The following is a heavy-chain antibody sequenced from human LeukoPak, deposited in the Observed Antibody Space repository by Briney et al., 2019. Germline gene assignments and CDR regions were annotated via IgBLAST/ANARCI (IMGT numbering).Heavy chain of an antibody. J-gene: IGHJ4*02. D-gene: IGHD3-10*01. CDR3: ARDPDYHGSGSYPGGRYYFDF. CDR1: GYTFTSYG. CDR2: ISAYNGNT. V-gene: IGHV1-18*01. Sequence: ASVKVSCKASGYTFTSYGISWVRQAPGQGLEWLGWISAYNGNTNYAQKLQGRVTMTTDTSTSTAYMELRSLRADDTAVYYCARDPDYHGSGSYPGGRYYFDFWGQGTLVTVSS.